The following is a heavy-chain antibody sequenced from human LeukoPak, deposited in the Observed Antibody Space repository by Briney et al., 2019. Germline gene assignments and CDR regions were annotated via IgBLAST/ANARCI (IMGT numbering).Heavy chain of an antibody. CDR1: GYTFNNYA. V-gene: IGHV7-4-1*02. CDR3: ARSNNDGDYLGVGFDY. Sequence: GASVKVSCKASGYTFNNYAMNWVRQAPGQGLEWMGWINTNTGNPTYARGFTGRFVFSLDTSDRTAYLQISSLKAEDTAVYYCARSNNDGDYLGVGFDYWGQGTLVTVSS. J-gene: IGHJ4*02. CDR2: INTNTGNP. D-gene: IGHD4-17*01.